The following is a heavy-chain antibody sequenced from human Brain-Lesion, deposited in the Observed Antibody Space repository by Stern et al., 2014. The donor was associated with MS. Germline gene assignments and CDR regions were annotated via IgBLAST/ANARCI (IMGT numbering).Heavy chain of an antibody. J-gene: IGHJ4*02. CDR1: GGSVSSRSYY. D-gene: IGHD3-22*01. Sequence: QLVQSGPGLVKPSETLSLTCTVSGGSVSSRSYYWDWIRLPPGKGLEWIGNIYYNGSTFYSPSLKSRVTISVDTSTDQFSLKLSSGTAADTAVYYCARRTFFYDGSGYQNRPFDYWGQGTLVTVS. V-gene: IGHV4-39*01. CDR2: IYYNGST. CDR3: ARRTFFYDGSGYQNRPFDY.